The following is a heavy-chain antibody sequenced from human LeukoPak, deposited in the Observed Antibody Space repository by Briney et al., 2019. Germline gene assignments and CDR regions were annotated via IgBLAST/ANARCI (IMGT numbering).Heavy chain of an antibody. CDR1: GGTFSSYA. V-gene: IGHV1-69*04. CDR3: ARVRSGYSYGPFDY. Sequence: SVKVSCKASGGTFSSYAISWVRQAPGQGLEWMGRIIPILGVANQAQKSQGRVTITADKSTITSYMELSSLRSEDTAVYYCARVRSGYSYGPFDYWGQGTLVTVSS. J-gene: IGHJ4*02. CDR2: IIPILGVA. D-gene: IGHD5-18*01.